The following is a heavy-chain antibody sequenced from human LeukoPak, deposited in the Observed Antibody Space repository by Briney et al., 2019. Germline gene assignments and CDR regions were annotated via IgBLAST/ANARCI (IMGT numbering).Heavy chain of an antibody. D-gene: IGHD3-22*01. CDR1: GYTFTSYY. CDR3: ARVYITYDSSGYYYGHMDV. Sequence: ASVKVSCKASGYTFTSYYMHWVRQAPGQGLEWMGIINPSGGSTSYAQKFQGRVTMTRDMSTSTVYMELSSLRSEDTAVYYCARVYITYDSSGYYYGHMDVWGKGTTVTVSS. V-gene: IGHV1-46*01. J-gene: IGHJ6*03. CDR2: INPSGGST.